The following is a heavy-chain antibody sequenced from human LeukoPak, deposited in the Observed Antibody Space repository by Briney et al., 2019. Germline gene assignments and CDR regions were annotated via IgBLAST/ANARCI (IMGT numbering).Heavy chain of an antibody. D-gene: IGHD3-10*01. Sequence: AGGSLRLSCAASGFTFSSYGMHWVRQAPGRGLEWVAVISYDGSNQYYADSVKGRFTISRDNSKNTLYLQMNSLRAEDTAVYYCAKDGVYGPGCCYYFDYWGQGTLVTVSS. CDR1: GFTFSSYG. CDR2: ISYDGSNQ. V-gene: IGHV3-30*18. J-gene: IGHJ4*02. CDR3: AKDGVYGPGCCYYFDY.